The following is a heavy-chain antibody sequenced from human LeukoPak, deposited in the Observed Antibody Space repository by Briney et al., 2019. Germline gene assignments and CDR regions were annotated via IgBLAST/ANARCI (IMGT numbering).Heavy chain of an antibody. Sequence: ETLSLTCTVSGGSISSYYWSWVRQAPGKGLEWVSAISGSGGSTYYADSVKGRFTISRDNSKNTLYLQMNSLRAEDTAVYYCAKDRSSGWYGGEYFQHWGQGTLVTVSS. J-gene: IGHJ1*01. CDR3: AKDRSSGWYGGEYFQH. CDR1: GGSISSYY. D-gene: IGHD6-19*01. CDR2: ISGSGGST. V-gene: IGHV3-23*01.